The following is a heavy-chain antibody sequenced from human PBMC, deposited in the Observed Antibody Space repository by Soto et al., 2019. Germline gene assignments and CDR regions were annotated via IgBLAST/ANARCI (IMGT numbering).Heavy chain of an antibody. Sequence: QMQLVQSGPEVKKPGTSVKVSCKASGFTFTSSAVQWVRQARGQRLEWIGWIVVGSGNTNYAQKFQERVSITRDMSTSTAYMELSSLRSEDTAVYYCAADPRVITTMRFDPWGQGTLVTVSS. J-gene: IGHJ5*02. CDR3: AADPRVITTMRFDP. CDR2: IVVGSGNT. D-gene: IGHD3-9*01. V-gene: IGHV1-58*01. CDR1: GFTFTSSA.